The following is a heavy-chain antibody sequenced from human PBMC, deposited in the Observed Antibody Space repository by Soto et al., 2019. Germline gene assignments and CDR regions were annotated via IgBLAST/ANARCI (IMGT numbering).Heavy chain of an antibody. CDR3: VRDHKWAFDS. Sequence: GVSLRLSCTASGFAFGSYSMNWVRQAPGKGLEWISYISSPSTISYADSVKGRFTISRDNAENSLYLQMNSLRDEDTAVYYCVRDHKWAFDSWGQGTLDLVSS. J-gene: IGHJ4*02. CDR1: GFAFGSYS. CDR2: ISSPSTI. V-gene: IGHV3-48*02. D-gene: IGHD1-26*01.